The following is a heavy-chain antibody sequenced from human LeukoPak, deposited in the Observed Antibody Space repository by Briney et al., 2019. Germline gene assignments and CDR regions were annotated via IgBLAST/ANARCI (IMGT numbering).Heavy chain of an antibody. D-gene: IGHD3-22*01. Sequence: PGGTLRLSCAASGFTFSDYGMSWVRQAPGKGLEWVSDISGSGGSTYHADSVKGRFTISRDNSKNTLYLQMNSLRAEDTAVYYCAKDTPKNYYDSSGYYLWGQGTLVTVSS. J-gene: IGHJ5*02. CDR3: AKDTPKNYYDSSGYYL. V-gene: IGHV3-23*01. CDR2: ISGSGGST. CDR1: GFTFSDYG.